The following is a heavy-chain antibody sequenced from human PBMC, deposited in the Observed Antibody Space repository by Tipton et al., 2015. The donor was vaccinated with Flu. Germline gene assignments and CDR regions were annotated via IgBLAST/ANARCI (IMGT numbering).Heavy chain of an antibody. Sequence: GLVKPSQTLSLTCAISGDSVSSNSAAWNWIRQSPSRGLEWLGRTYYRSKWYNDYAVSVKSRITINPDTSKNQFSLQLNSVTPEDTAVYYCARGTGYCSSTSCFHGMDVWGQGTTVTASS. J-gene: IGHJ6*02. CDR3: ARGTGYCSSTSCFHGMDV. D-gene: IGHD2-2*01. CDR1: GDSVSSNSAA. V-gene: IGHV6-1*01. CDR2: TYYRSKWYN.